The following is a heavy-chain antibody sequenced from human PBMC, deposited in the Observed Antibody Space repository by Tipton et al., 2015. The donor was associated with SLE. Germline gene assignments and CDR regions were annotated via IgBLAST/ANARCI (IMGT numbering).Heavy chain of an antibody. J-gene: IGHJ3*02. V-gene: IGHV4-59*11. CDR2: IYYSGST. CDR1: GGSISRHY. D-gene: IGHD6-19*01. CDR3: ARTGYSSGWSGGAFDI. Sequence: TLSLTCTVSGGSISRHYWSWIRQPPGKELEWIGYIYYSGSTNYNPSLKSRVTISVDTSKNQFSLKLSSVTAADTAVYYCARTGYSSGWSGGAFDIWGQGTMVTVSS.